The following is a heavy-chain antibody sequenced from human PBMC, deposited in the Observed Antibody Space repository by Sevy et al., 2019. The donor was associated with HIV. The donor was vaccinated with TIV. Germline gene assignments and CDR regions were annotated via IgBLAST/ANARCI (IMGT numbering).Heavy chain of an antibody. D-gene: IGHD2-2*01. J-gene: IGHJ2*01. Sequence: GGSLRLSCAASGFIFDDYAMHWVRQAPGKGLKWVSGITWNSDTIGYADSVKGRFTISRDNAKNSLYLQMNSLRLEDSALYYCAKDIVVVPATSSGYFDLWGRSTLVTVSS. V-gene: IGHV3-9*01. CDR3: AKDIVVVPATSSGYFDL. CDR1: GFIFDDYA. CDR2: ITWNSDTI.